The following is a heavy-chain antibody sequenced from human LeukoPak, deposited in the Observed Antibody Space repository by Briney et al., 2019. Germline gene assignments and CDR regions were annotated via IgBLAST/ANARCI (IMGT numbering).Heavy chain of an antibody. V-gene: IGHV3-23*01. CDR1: GFTYSSYA. CDR3: AKGISPSSSWTFDY. D-gene: IGHD6-13*01. J-gene: IGHJ4*02. Sequence: PGGSLRLSCAASGFTYSSYAMNWVRQAPGKGLQRVSALSGSGLSKYYADSVKGRFTISRDNSKNTLYLQMNSLRAEDTAIYYCAKGISPSSSWTFDYWGQGTLVTVSS. CDR2: LSGSGLSK.